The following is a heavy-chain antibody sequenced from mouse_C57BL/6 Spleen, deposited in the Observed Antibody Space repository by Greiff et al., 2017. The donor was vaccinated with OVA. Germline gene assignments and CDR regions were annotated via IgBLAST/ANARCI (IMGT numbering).Heavy chain of an antibody. CDR2: ISDGGSYT. CDR1: GFTFSSYA. J-gene: IGHJ1*03. Sequence: EVKLMESGGGLVKPGGSLKLSCAASGFTFSSYAMSWVRQTPEKRLEWVATISDGGSYTYYQDNVKGRFTITRDNANNNLYLQMSHLKSEDTAMYYCARDGAYYSRYWYFDVWGTGTTVTVSS. D-gene: IGHD2-12*01. CDR3: ARDGAYYSRYWYFDV. V-gene: IGHV5-4*01.